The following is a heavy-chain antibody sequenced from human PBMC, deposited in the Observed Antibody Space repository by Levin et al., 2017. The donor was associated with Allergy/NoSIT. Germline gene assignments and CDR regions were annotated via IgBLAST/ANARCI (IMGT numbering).Heavy chain of an antibody. CDR2: ISSRGSTI. V-gene: IGHV3-48*03. J-gene: IGHJ6*02. Sequence: GGSLRLSCAASGFTFSSYEMNWVRQAPGKGLEWVSYISSRGSTIFYADSVKGRFTISRDNAKNSLYLQMNSLRAEDTAVYSCARGYCSSTSCYLRYYAMDVWGQGTTVTVSS. D-gene: IGHD2-2*01. CDR3: ARGYCSSTSCYLRYYAMDV. CDR1: GFTFSSYE.